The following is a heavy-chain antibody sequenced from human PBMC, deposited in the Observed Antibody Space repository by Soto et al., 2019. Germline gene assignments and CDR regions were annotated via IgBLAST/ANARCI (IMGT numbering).Heavy chain of an antibody. J-gene: IGHJ6*02. D-gene: IGHD5-12*01. Sequence: PSETLSLTCGVYGGSLSGYYWSWIRQSPGKGLEWIGEINQSGSTNYNPSLKSRVTILVDVSENQLSLKVNSVTAADTAVYYCVRDSGFTHPRELIDGYNSQSYYYGLDVWGQGTTVTVS. CDR3: VRDSGFTHPRELIDGYNSQSYYYGLDV. CDR1: GGSLSGYY. V-gene: IGHV4-34*01. CDR2: INQSGST.